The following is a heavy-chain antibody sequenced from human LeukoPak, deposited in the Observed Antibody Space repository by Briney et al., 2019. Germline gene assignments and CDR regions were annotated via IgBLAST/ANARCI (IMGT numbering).Heavy chain of an antibody. Sequence: GGSLRLSCAASGFTFRSYGMKWVRQAPGKGLEWVSYISSSSSTIYYADSVKGRFTISRYNAKNSLYLQMNSLRAEDTAVYYCARIPYGSGSHNIGFWGQGTLVTVSS. CDR2: ISSSSSTI. CDR1: GFTFRSYG. J-gene: IGHJ4*02. V-gene: IGHV3-48*01. D-gene: IGHD3-10*01. CDR3: ARIPYGSGSHNIGF.